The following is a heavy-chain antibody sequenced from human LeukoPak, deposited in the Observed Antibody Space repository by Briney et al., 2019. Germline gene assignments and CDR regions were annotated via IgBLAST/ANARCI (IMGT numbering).Heavy chain of an antibody. J-gene: IGHJ4*02. D-gene: IGHD2/OR15-2a*01. V-gene: IGHV3-15*01. CDR2: IKSNADGGTP. Sequence: AGGSLRLSCAASGFSFMNAWMIWVRQAPGKGLEWVGRIKSNADGGTPDYAAPARGRFAISRDDSKNTLYLQMNSPKTEDTAVYYCTTFYHEYSPYWGRGTLVTVSS. CDR3: TTFYHEYSPY. CDR1: GFSFMNAW.